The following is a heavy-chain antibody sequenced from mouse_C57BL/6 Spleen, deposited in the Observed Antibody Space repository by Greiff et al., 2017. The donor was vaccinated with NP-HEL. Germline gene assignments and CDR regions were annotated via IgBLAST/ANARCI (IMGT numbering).Heavy chain of an antibody. Sequence: QVQLQQPGAELVKPGASVKMSCKASGYTFTSYWITWVTQRPGQGLEWIGDIYPGSGSTNYNEKFKSKATLTVDKYSSTAYMQLSILTSEDSAVYYCARLGERTRYFDYWGQGTTLTVSS. J-gene: IGHJ2*01. D-gene: IGHD4-1*01. CDR1: GYTFTSYW. V-gene: IGHV1-55*01. CDR3: ARLGERTRYFDY. CDR2: IYPGSGST.